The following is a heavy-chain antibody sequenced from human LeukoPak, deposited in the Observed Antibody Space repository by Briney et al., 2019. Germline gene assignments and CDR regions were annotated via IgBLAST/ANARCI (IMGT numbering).Heavy chain of an antibody. CDR1: RNIFTGYF. CDR2: INPKNGGT. CDR3: AREPPYTGHCDITTCDVSRFDL. J-gene: IGHJ4*02. D-gene: IGHD2-2*01. V-gene: IGHV1-2*02. Sequence: ASVKVSCKASRNIFTGYFIHWVRQAPGQGLEWMGWINPKNGGTNPAEKFQGRVTMTRDTSLSTAFMELTGLTSDDTAVYFCAREPPYTGHCDITTCDVSRFDLWGQGTLVTVPS.